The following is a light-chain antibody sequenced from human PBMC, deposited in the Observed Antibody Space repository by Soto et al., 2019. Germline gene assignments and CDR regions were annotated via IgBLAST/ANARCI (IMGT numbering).Light chain of an antibody. CDR2: DAS. Sequence: DIQMTQSPSTLSASVGDRVTITCRASQIINRWLAWYQQKPGKAPKLLIYDASSLEAGVPSRFRGSGSGTDFTFTISRLQPEDFATYYCQHYNSYGTFGQGTKVDI. CDR3: QHYNSYGT. J-gene: IGKJ1*01. V-gene: IGKV1-5*01. CDR1: QIINRW.